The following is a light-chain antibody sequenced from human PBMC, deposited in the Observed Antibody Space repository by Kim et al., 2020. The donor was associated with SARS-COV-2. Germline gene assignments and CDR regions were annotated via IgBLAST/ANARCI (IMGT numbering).Light chain of an antibody. CDR3: QQYNNLPYA. V-gene: IGKV3-15*01. J-gene: IGKJ2*01. CDR2: GAS. CDR1: QSVSSN. Sequence: EIVMTQSPATLSVSPGERATLSCRASQSVSSNLAWYQQKPGQAPRLLIYGASTRATGIPARFSGSGSGTEFTLTISSLQSEDFAVYYCQQYNNLPYAFGQETKLEI.